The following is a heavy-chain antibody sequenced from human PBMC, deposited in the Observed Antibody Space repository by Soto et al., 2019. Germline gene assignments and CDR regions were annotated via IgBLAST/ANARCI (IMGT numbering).Heavy chain of an antibody. Sequence: QVQLQESGPGLVKPSGTLSLTCAVSGGSISSSNWWSWVRQPPEKGLEWIGEIYHSGSTNYNPSLKGRLTRSVDKSKNQFSLKLSSVTAADTAVYYCARVEGIAARRGYHYFDYWGQGTLVTVSS. CDR2: IYHSGST. CDR1: GGSISSSNW. J-gene: IGHJ4*02. CDR3: ARVEGIAARRGYHYFDY. V-gene: IGHV4-4*02. D-gene: IGHD6-25*01.